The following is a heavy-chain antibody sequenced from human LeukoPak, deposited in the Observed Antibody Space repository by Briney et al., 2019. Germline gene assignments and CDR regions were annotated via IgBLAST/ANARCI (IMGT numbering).Heavy chain of an antibody. V-gene: IGHV3-9*01. CDR2: ISWNSGTT. CDR3: VRDRGTYRPIEY. Sequence: GGSLRLSCAASGFTFDDYAVHWVRHAPGKGLEWVSGISWNSGTTGYADSLKGRFTISRDNAKNSLYLQMNSLRAEDTAIYYCVRDRGTYRPIEYWGQGTLVTVSS. CDR1: GFTFDDYA. D-gene: IGHD1-26*01. J-gene: IGHJ4*02.